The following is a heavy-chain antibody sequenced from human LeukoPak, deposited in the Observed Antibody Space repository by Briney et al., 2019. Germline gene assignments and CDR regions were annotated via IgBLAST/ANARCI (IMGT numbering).Heavy chain of an antibody. Sequence: NPSETLSLTCTVSGGSISSYYWSWIRQPPGKGLEWIGYIYYSGSTNYNPSLKSRVTISVDTSKNQFPLKLSSVTAADTAVYYCARADYSSTWSHDYYYMDVWGKGTTVTVSS. V-gene: IGHV4-59*08. CDR3: ARADYSSTWSHDYYYMDV. J-gene: IGHJ6*03. D-gene: IGHD6-13*01. CDR1: GGSISSYY. CDR2: IYYSGST.